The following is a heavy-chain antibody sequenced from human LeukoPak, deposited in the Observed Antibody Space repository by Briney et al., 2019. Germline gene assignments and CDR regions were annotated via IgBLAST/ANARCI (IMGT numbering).Heavy chain of an antibody. D-gene: IGHD6-19*01. CDR2: ISSNGGST. Sequence: GGSLRLSCAASGFTFSSYAMHWVRQAPEKGREYVSAISSNGGSTYYANSVKGRVTISRDNSKNTLYLQMGSLRAEDMAVYYCARDSSGWPYYFDYWGQGTLVTVSS. J-gene: IGHJ4*02. CDR1: GFTFSSYA. CDR3: ARDSSGWPYYFDY. V-gene: IGHV3-64*01.